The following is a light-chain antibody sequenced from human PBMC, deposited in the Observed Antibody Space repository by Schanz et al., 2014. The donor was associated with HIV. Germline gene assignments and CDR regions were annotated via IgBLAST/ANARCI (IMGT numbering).Light chain of an antibody. CDR3: CSYAGSSTLV. Sequence: QSALTQPPSASGSPGQSVTISCTGTSSDVGGYNYVSWYQQHPGKVPKLMIYEVSKRPSGVPDRFSGSKSGNTASLTVSGLQAEDEADYYCCSYAGSSTLVFGGGTKLTVL. CDR2: EVS. V-gene: IGLV2-8*01. CDR1: SSDVGGYNY. J-gene: IGLJ2*01.